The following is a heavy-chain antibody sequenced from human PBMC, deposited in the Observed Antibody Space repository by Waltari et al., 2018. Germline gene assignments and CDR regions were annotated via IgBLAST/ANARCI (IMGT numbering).Heavy chain of an antibody. Sequence: QVQLQESGPGLVKTSQTLSITCTVSGGSISSGDYYWSWIRQPPGKGLEWIGYIYYSGSTYYNPSLKSRVTISVDTSKNQFSLKLSSVTAADTAVYYCARDPPTFYGGNSSWGQGTLVTVSS. CDR2: IYYSGST. J-gene: IGHJ4*02. D-gene: IGHD2-21*02. CDR3: ARDPPTFYGGNSS. CDR1: GGSISSGDYY. V-gene: IGHV4-30-4*08.